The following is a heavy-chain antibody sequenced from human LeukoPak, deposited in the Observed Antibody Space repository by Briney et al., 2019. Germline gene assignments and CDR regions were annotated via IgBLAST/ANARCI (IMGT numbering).Heavy chain of an antibody. V-gene: IGHV1-69*05. CDR1: GGTFSSYA. CDR2: IIPIFGTA. CDR3: AREGVDTAIC. D-gene: IGHD5-18*01. Sequence: ASVKVSCKASGGTFSSYAISWVRQAPGQGLEWMGGIIPIFGTANYAQKFQGRVTITRDTSASTAYMELSSLRSEDTAVYYCAREGVDTAICWGQGTLVTVSS. J-gene: IGHJ4*02.